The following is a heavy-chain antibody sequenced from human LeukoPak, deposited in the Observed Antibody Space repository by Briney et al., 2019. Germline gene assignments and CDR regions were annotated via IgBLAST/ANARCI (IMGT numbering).Heavy chain of an antibody. CDR2: INPNSGGT. Sequence: ASVKVSCKASGYTFTSYYMHWVRQAPGQGLEWMGWINPNSGGTNYAQKFQGRVTMTRDTSISTAYMELSRLRSDDTAVYYCARDPNYYGSGTYPDYWGQGTLVTVSS. J-gene: IGHJ4*02. V-gene: IGHV1-2*02. D-gene: IGHD3-10*01. CDR1: GYTFTSYY. CDR3: ARDPNYYGSGTYPDY.